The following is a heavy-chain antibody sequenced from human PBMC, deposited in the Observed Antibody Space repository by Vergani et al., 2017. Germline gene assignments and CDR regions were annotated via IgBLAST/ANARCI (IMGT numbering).Heavy chain of an antibody. J-gene: IGHJ5*02. Sequence: QLQLQESGPGLVKPSETLSLTCTVSGGSISSSSYYWGWIRQPPGKGLEWIGSIYYSGSTYYNPSLKSRVTISVDTSKNQFSLKLSSVTAAVTAVYYCARHQEGGWFDPWGQGTLVTVSS. D-gene: IGHD3-16*01. V-gene: IGHV4-39*01. CDR2: IYYSGST. CDR3: ARHQEGGWFDP. CDR1: GGSISSSSYY.